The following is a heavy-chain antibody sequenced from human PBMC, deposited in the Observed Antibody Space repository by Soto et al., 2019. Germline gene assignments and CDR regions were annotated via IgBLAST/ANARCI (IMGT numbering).Heavy chain of an antibody. D-gene: IGHD2-2*01. CDR3: AREDRDRETGLVPAAIDGMDV. Sequence: QVQLVQSGAEVKKPGSSVKVSCKASGGTFSRYSFTWVRQAPGHGLEWMGRIIPVFGIASYAQKFQGRVTITADKSTSTAYRELRSLRSEDTAVYYCAREDRDRETGLVPAAIDGMDVWGQGTTVTVSS. CDR1: GGTFSRYS. J-gene: IGHJ6*02. V-gene: IGHV1-69*08. CDR2: IIPVFGIA.